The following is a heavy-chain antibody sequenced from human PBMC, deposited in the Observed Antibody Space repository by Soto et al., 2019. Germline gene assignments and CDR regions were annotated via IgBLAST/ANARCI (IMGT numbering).Heavy chain of an antibody. J-gene: IGHJ3*02. D-gene: IGHD1-7*01. CDR3: ARRNWNYGAFDI. Sequence: GGSLRLSCAASGFTFSSYAMSWVRQAPGKGLEWVSGISGSGGRTYYADSVKGRFTISRDNSKNTLYLQMNSLRVEDTAVYYCARRNWNYGAFDIWGQGTMVTVSS. V-gene: IGHV3-23*01. CDR1: GFTFSSYA. CDR2: ISGSGGRT.